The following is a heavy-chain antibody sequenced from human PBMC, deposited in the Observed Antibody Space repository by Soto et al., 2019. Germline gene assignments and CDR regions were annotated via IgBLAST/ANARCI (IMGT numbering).Heavy chain of an antibody. V-gene: IGHV4-30-4*01. CDR1: GASINSGDYY. Sequence: SETLSLTCTVSGASINSGDYYWNWIRQPPGKGLEWIGYIYFGGNTNYNPSLKSRVTISVDTSKNQFSLKLSSVTAADTAVYFCAKDGFFGRSGYFDYWGQGTLVTVSS. CDR3: AKDGFFGRSGYFDY. D-gene: IGHD3-3*01. CDR2: IYFGGNT. J-gene: IGHJ4*02.